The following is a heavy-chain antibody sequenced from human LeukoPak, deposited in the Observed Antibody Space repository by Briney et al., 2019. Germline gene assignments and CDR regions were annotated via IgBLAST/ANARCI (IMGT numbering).Heavy chain of an antibody. Sequence: PERSLRLSCAASGFTFSSYGMHWVRQAPGKGLEWVAVISYDGSNKYYADSVKGRFTISRDNSKNTLYLQMNSLRAEDTAVYYCAKYSGSYFDYWGQGTLVTVSS. CDR1: GFTFSSYG. CDR3: AKYSGSYFDY. CDR2: ISYDGSNK. V-gene: IGHV3-30*18. J-gene: IGHJ4*02. D-gene: IGHD1-26*01.